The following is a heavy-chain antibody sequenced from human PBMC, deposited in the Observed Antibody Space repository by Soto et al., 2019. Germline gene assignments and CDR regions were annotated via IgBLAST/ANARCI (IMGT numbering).Heavy chain of an antibody. CDR3: AKLVVVVPAAMPYFDY. J-gene: IGHJ4*02. V-gene: IGHV3-23*01. D-gene: IGHD2-2*01. CDR2: ISGSGGST. CDR1: GFTFSSYA. Sequence: GGSLRLSCAASGFTFSSYAMSWVRQAPGKGLEWVSAISGSGGSTYYADSVKGRFTISRDNSKNTLYLQMNSLRAEDTAVYYCAKLVVVVPAAMPYFDYWGQGTLVTVSS.